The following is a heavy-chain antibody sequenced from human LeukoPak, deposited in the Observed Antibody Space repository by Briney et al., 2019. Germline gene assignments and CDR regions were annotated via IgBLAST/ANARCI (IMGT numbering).Heavy chain of an antibody. J-gene: IGHJ5*02. CDR2: ISSRGNYI. CDR1: GFTFSTFS. CDR3: ARTCDGGSCLDH. V-gene: IGHV3-21*01. Sequence: GGSLRLSCTASGFTFSTFSMNWVRQAPGQGLEWVSSISSRGNYIYYIDSVRGRLTISKDIAKNSVYLQMNSLRAEDTAVYYCARTCDGGSCLDHWGQGTVVSVSS. D-gene: IGHD2-15*01.